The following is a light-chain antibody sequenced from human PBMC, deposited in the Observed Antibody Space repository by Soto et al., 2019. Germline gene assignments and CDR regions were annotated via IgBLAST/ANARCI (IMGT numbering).Light chain of an antibody. Sequence: QSVLTQPPSASGTPGQRVTISCSGSSSSIGSNTVNWYQQLPGTAPKLLIYSNNQRPSGVPDRFSGSKSGTSASLAISGLQSEDEAYYYCAAWDDSLNGYVFGTGTQLTVL. CDR2: SNN. V-gene: IGLV1-44*01. CDR3: AAWDDSLNGYV. CDR1: SSSIGSNT. J-gene: IGLJ1*01.